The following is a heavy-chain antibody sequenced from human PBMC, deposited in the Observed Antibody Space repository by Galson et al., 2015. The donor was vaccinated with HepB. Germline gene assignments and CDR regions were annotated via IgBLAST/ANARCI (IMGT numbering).Heavy chain of an antibody. V-gene: IGHV4-39*01. CDR1: GGSISSSSYY. J-gene: IGHJ3*02. CDR3: ARHHFYGGNSGAFDI. CDR2: IYYSGST. D-gene: IGHD4-23*01. Sequence: ETLSLTCTVSGGSISSSSYYWGWIRQPPGKGLEWIGSIYYSGSTYYNPSLKSRVTISVDTSKNQFSLKLSSVTAADTAVYYCARHHFYGGNSGAFDIWGQGTMVTVSS.